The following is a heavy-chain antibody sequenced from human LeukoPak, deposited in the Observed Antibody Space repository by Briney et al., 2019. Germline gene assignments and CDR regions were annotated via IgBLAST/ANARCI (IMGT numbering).Heavy chain of an antibody. V-gene: IGHV4-39*06. CDR1: GDSFSSRSYF. J-gene: IGHJ4*02. CDR2: LYSSGST. CDR3: AGGSRGYQEAFDY. Sequence: SETLSLTCAVSGDSFSSRSYFWGWLRQPPGMGLEWIGSLYSSGSTYYNPSLKSRFTISLDNSKNQFALKLTSVTAADTAMYFCAGGSRGYQEAFDYWGQGTLVPVSS. D-gene: IGHD3-22*01.